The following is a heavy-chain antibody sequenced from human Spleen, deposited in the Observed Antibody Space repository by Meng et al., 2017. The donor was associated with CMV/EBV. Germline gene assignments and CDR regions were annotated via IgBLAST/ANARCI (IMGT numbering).Heavy chain of an antibody. CDR3: ARGGGFIAVADYYYYGMDV. CDR2: ISAYNGNT. D-gene: IGHD6-19*01. CDR1: GYIFTSYG. Sequence: ASVKVSCKASGYIFTSYGISWVRQAPGQGLEWMGWISAYNGNTNYAQKFQGRVTMTRDTSISTAYMELSRLRSDDTAVYYCARGGGFIAVADYYYYGMDVWGQGLTVTVSS. V-gene: IGHV1-18*01. J-gene: IGHJ6*02.